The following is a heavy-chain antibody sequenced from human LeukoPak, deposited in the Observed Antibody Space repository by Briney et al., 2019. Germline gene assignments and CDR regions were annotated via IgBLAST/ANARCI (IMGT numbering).Heavy chain of an antibody. J-gene: IGHJ4*02. V-gene: IGHV3-30*02. D-gene: IGHD3-10*01. CDR3: ARARRSFDITMVRGLDY. CDR2: IRYDGNNN. CDR1: GFTFSTYG. Sequence: GGSLRLSCAASGFTFSTYGMHWVRQAPGKGLEWVAFIRYDGNNNYYADSVKGRFTISRDNSKNTLYLQMNGLRTEDTAVYYCARARRSFDITMVRGLDYWGQGTLVTVSS.